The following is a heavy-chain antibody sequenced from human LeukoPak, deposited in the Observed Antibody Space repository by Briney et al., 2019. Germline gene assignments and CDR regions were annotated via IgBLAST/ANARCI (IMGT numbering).Heavy chain of an antibody. CDR3: ARSGSTMIGEYFQH. J-gene: IGHJ1*01. CDR2: IIPIFGTA. V-gene: IGHV1-69*06. D-gene: IGHD3-22*01. CDR1: GCTFSSYA. Sequence: SVKVSCKASGCTFSSYAISWVRQAPGQGLEWMGGIIPIFGTANYAQKFQGRVTITADKSTSTAYMELSSLRSEDTAVYYCARSGSTMIGEYFQHWGQGTLVTVSS.